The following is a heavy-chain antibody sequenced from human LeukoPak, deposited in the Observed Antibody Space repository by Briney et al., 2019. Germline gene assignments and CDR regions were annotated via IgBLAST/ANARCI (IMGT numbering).Heavy chain of an antibody. CDR2: INHSGST. J-gene: IGHJ4*02. CDR3: ARGVISSVDY. Sequence: PSETLSLTCAAYGGSFSGYYWSWIRQPPGKGLEWIGEINHSGSTNYNPSLKSRVTISVDTSKNQFSLKLSSVTAADTAVYYCARGVISSVDYWGQGTLVTVSS. CDR1: GGSFSGYY. D-gene: IGHD3-10*01. V-gene: IGHV4-34*01.